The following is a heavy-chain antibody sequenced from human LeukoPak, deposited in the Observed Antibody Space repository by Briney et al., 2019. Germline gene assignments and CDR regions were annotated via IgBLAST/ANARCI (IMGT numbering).Heavy chain of an antibody. J-gene: IGHJ4*02. V-gene: IGHV4-4*07. CDR3: ARDGADVYGRAFDY. D-gene: IGHD3-10*01. CDR1: GGSISNF. Sequence: PSETLSLTCNVSGGSISNFWTWIRQPAGKGLEWIGRIHASGTTNYNSSLKSRVSTSVDTSKNQFSLKLTSVTAADTAVYFCARDGADVYGRAFDYWGQGTLVSVSS. CDR2: IHASGTT.